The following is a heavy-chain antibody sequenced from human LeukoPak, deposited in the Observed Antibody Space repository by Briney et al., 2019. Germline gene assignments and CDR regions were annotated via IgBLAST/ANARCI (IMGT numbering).Heavy chain of an antibody. Sequence: SQTLSLTCTVSGGSISSGGYYWSWIRQHPEKGLEWIGYIYYSGSTYYNPSLKSRLTISVDTSKNQFSLKLSSVTAADTAVYYCATSKHDRDFDYWGQGTLVTVSS. CDR1: GGSISSGGYY. J-gene: IGHJ4*02. CDR3: ATSKHDRDFDY. CDR2: IYYSGST. V-gene: IGHV4-31*03. D-gene: IGHD3-22*01.